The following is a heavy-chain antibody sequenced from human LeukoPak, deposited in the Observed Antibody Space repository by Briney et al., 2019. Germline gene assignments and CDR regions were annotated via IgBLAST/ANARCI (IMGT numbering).Heavy chain of an antibody. D-gene: IGHD2-2*01. V-gene: IGHV5-51*03. CDR3: ARRPCSSISCFFDY. CDR1: GYSFTSYW. J-gene: IGHJ4*02. Sequence: KPGESLKISCKGSGYSFTSYWIGWVRRMPGKGLEWVGIIFPGDSDTRYSPSFQGQVTISADKSISAAYLQWSSLKASDTAMYFCARRPCSSISCFFDYWGQGTLVTVSS. CDR2: IFPGDSDT.